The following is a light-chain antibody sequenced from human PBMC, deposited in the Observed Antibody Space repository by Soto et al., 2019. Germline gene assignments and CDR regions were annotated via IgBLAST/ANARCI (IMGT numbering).Light chain of an antibody. J-gene: IGLJ1*01. Sequence: QSVLTQPPSVSAAPGQEVTISCSGTISNIGDNSVSWYQQFPGTAPKLLLYDNNKRPSGIPARFSGSKSGTSATLGITGLQAGDEADYYCGAWDKSLSVYVFGSGTKGTVL. CDR3: GAWDKSLSVYV. CDR2: DNN. CDR1: ISNIGDNS. V-gene: IGLV1-51*01.